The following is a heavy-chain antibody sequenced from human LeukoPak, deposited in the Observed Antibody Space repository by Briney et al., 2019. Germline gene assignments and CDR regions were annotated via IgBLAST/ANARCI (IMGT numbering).Heavy chain of an antibody. D-gene: IGHD1-1*01. CDR1: GGSISSYY. J-gene: IGHJ6*02. CDR2: IYYSGST. CDR3: ARGGGWNDRNFYYYYYGMDV. V-gene: IGHV4-59*01. Sequence: PSETLSLTCTVSGGSISSYYWSWIRQPPGKGLEWIGYIYYSGSTNYNPSLKSRVTISVDTSKNQFSLKLSSVTAADTAVYYCARGGGWNDRNFYYYYYGMDVWGQGTTVTVSS.